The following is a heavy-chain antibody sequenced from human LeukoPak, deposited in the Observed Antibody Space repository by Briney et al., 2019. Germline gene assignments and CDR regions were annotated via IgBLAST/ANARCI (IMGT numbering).Heavy chain of an antibody. CDR3: TTDWYCSSTSCYGMGYFDY. V-gene: IGHV3-15*01. D-gene: IGHD2-2*01. J-gene: IGHJ4*02. CDR2: IKSKTDGGTT. Sequence: GGSLRLSCAASGFTFSNAWMSWVRQAPGKGLEWVGRIKSKTDGGTTDYAAPVKGRFTISRDDSKNTLYLQMNSLKTEDTAVYYCTTDWYCSSTSCYGMGYFDYWGQGTLVTVS. CDR1: GFTFSNAW.